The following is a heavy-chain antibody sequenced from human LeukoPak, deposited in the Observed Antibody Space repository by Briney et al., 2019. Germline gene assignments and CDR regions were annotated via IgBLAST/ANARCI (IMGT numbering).Heavy chain of an antibody. CDR1: GGSVSSGSYY. CDR3: AREGYSSSPNWFDP. V-gene: IGHV4-61*01. J-gene: IGHJ5*02. Sequence: SETLSLTCTVSGGSVSSGSYYWSWIRQPPGKGLEWIGYIYYSGSTNYNPPLKSRVTISVDTSKNQFSLKLSSVTAADTAVYYCAREGYSSSPNWFDPWGQGTLVTVSS. CDR2: IYYSGST. D-gene: IGHD6-6*01.